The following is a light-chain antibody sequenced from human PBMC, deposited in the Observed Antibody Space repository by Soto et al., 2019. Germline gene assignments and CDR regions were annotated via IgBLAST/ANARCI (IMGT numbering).Light chain of an antibody. Sequence: QSVLTQPRSVSGSPGQSVTISCTGTSSDVGGYNYVSWYQQHPGKAPKLMIYDVNKRPSGVPHRFSGSKSGTSASLAITGLQAEDEADYYCQSFDSGLAGWVFGGGTKLTVL. J-gene: IGLJ3*02. V-gene: IGLV2-11*01. CDR3: QSFDSGLAGWV. CDR2: DVN. CDR1: SSDVGGYNY.